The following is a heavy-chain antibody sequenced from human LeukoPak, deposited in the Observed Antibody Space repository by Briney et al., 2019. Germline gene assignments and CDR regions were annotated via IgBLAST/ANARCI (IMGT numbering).Heavy chain of an antibody. CDR2: ISYDGSNK. Sequence: GRSLRLSCAASGFTFSSYGMHWVRQAPGKGLEWVAVISYDGSNKYYADSVKGRLTISRDNSKNTLYLQMNSLRAEDTAVYYCAKGSSGWYEMFIDYWGQGTLVTVSS. D-gene: IGHD6-19*01. CDR3: AKGSSGWYEMFIDY. CDR1: GFTFSSYG. J-gene: IGHJ4*02. V-gene: IGHV3-30*18.